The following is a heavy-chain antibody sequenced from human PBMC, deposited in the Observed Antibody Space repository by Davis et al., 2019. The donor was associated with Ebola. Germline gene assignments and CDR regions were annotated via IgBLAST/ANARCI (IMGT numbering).Heavy chain of an antibody. D-gene: IGHD3-10*02. Sequence: GESLKISCVTSGFTFTSYSLNWISQTPGKGLEWIAHINTRGDARVYADSVRGRFTISRDDAANSLSLQMDSLKNEDTAVYYCVRDYLFAFDSWGQGTPVTVSS. CDR2: INTRGDAR. V-gene: IGHV3-48*02. J-gene: IGHJ4*02. CDR1: GFTFTSYS. CDR3: VRDYLFAFDS.